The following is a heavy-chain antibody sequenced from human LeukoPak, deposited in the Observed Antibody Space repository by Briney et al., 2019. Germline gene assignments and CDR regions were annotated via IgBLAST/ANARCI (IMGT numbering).Heavy chain of an antibody. V-gene: IGHV1-8*01. D-gene: IGHD3-3*01. CDR1: GYTFTSYD. Sequence: ASVKVSCKASGYTFTSYDINWVRQAPGQGLEWMGWINPNSGNTGYAQKFQGRVTMTRNTSISTAYMELSSLRSEDTAVYYCARGGRRGYDFWSGYWGYYYYGMDVWGQGTTVTVSS. CDR3: ARGGRRGYDFWSGYWGYYYYGMDV. J-gene: IGHJ6*02. CDR2: INPNSGNT.